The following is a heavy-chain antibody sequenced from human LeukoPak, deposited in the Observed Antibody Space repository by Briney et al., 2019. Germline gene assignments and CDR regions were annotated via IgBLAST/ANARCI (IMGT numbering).Heavy chain of an antibody. CDR2: ISWNSGSI. CDR1: GFTFDDYA. J-gene: IGHJ3*02. V-gene: IGHV3-9*01. CDR3: AKDSGSWYFGAFDI. Sequence: GRSLRLSCAASGFTFDDYAIHWVRQAPGKGLEWVSGISWNSGSIGYADSVKGRFTISRDNAKNSLYLQMNSLRAEDTALYYCAKDSGSWYFGAFDIWGQGTTVTVSS. D-gene: IGHD6-13*01.